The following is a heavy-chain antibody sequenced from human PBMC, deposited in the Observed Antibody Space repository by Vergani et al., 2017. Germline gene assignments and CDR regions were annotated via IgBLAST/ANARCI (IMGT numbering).Heavy chain of an antibody. Sequence: QVQLQQWGAGLLKPSETLSLTCAVYGGSFSGYYWSWIRQPPGKGLEWIGEINHSGSTNYNPSLKSRVTISVDTSKNQFSLKLSSVTAADTAVYYCARARGNWNPRVFDYWGQGTLVTVSS. J-gene: IGHJ4*02. V-gene: IGHV4-34*01. D-gene: IGHD1-20*01. CDR1: GGSFSGYY. CDR3: ARARGNWNPRVFDY. CDR2: INHSGST.